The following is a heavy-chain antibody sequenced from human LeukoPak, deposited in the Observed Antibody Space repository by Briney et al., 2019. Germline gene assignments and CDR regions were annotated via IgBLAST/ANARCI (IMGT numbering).Heavy chain of an antibody. CDR1: GGSISSSSYY. Sequence: KSSETLSLTCTVSGGSISSSSYYWGWIPQPPGKGLEWIGYIYYSGSTNYNPSLKRRVTISVDTSKNPFSLKLSPVTAADTAVYYCARSSESYDSSGYYSYYFDYWGQGTLVTVSS. J-gene: IGHJ4*02. V-gene: IGHV4-61*05. CDR3: ARSSESYDSSGYYSYYFDY. D-gene: IGHD3-22*01. CDR2: IYYSGST.